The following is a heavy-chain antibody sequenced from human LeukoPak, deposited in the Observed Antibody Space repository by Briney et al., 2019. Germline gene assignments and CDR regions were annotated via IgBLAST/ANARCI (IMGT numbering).Heavy chain of an antibody. CDR3: ARNER. CDR1: GFTFRNYV. CDR2: ISGSGSNT. Sequence: GGSLRLSCAASGFTFRNYVMSWVRQAPGKGLESVSAISGSGSNTYYADSVKGRFTISRDNSKNTLYLQMNSLRAGDTAVYYCARNERWGQGTLVTVSS. D-gene: IGHD1-1*01. V-gene: IGHV3-23*01. J-gene: IGHJ4*02.